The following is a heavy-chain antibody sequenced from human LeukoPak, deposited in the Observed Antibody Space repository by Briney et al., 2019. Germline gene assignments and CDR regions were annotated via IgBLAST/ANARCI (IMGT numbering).Heavy chain of an antibody. V-gene: IGHV3-21*01. CDR1: VFTFSSYS. Sequence: GGSLRLSCAASVFTFSSYSMNWVRQAPGKGLEWVSSISSSSSYIYYADSVKGRFTISRDNAKNSLYLQMNRLRAEDTAVYYCARSRDNYGPPFDYWGQGTLVIVSS. CDR2: ISSSSSYI. D-gene: IGHD5-18*01. J-gene: IGHJ4*02. CDR3: ARSRDNYGPPFDY.